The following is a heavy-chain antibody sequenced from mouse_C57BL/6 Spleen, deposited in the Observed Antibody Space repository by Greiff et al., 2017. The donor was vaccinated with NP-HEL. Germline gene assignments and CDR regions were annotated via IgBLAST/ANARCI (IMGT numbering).Heavy chain of an antibody. CDR1: GYTFTSYW. D-gene: IGHD1-3*01. CDR2: IDPSDSYT. V-gene: IGHV1-50*01. Sequence: VQLQQPGAELVKPGASVKLSCKASGYTFTSYWMQWVKQRPGQGLEWIGEIDPSDSYTNYNHKFKGHATFTVDPSSSTPYMQLISLTSEGSAVDDCAISFSYNGGNFDYWGQGTTLTVSS. CDR3: AISFSYNGGNFDY. J-gene: IGHJ2*01.